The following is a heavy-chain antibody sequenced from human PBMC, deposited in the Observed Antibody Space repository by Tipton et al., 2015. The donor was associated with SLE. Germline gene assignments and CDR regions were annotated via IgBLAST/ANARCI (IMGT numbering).Heavy chain of an antibody. CDR2: IRYDGSNK. Sequence: SLRLSCAASAFTFSNAWMSWVRQAPGKGLEWVAFIRYDGSNKYYADSVKGRFTISRDNSKNTLYLQMNSLRAEDTAVYYCAKDRAPFDYDSMGYYYGMDVWGQGTTVTVSS. J-gene: IGHJ6*02. CDR3: AKDRAPFDYDSMGYYYGMDV. V-gene: IGHV3-30*02. CDR1: AFTFSNAW. D-gene: IGHD3-22*01.